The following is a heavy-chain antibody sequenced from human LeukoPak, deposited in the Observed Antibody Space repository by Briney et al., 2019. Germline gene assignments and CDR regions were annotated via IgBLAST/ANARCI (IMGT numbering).Heavy chain of an antibody. CDR3: ARDWGSSGWYGRYYYYGMDV. CDR1: GYTFTSYY. CDR2: INPSGGST. J-gene: IGHJ6*02. D-gene: IGHD6-19*01. V-gene: IGHV1-46*01. Sequence: ASVKVSCKASGYTFTSYYMHWVRQAPGQGLEWMGIINPSGGSTSYAQKFQGRVTMTRDMSTSTVYMELSSLRSEDTAVYYCARDWGSSGWYGRYYYYGMDVWGQGTTVTVSS.